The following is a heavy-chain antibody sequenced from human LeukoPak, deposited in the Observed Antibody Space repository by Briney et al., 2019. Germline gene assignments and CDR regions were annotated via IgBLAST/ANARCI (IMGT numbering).Heavy chain of an antibody. Sequence: PSETLSLTCTVSGGAISSYYWSWIRQPPGKGLEWIGYIYYSGSTNYNPSLKSRVTISVDTSKNQFSLKLSSVTAADTAVYYCASSSRRLEYFQHWGQGTLVTVSS. J-gene: IGHJ1*01. CDR2: IYYSGST. CDR1: GGAISSYY. CDR3: ASSSRRLEYFQH. D-gene: IGHD6-13*01. V-gene: IGHV4-59*01.